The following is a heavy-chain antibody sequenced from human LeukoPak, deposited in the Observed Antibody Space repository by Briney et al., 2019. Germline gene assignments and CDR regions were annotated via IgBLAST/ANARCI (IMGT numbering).Heavy chain of an antibody. CDR3: VKDXTXSTGSWFDP. J-gene: IGHJ5*02. CDR1: GFTFDDYA. Sequence: PGRSLRLSCVGSGFTFDDYAMHWVRQVPGKGLEWVSGINWNSDDMGYADSVKGRFTISRDNAKNSLFLQMNSLRVEDTAFYECVKDXTXSTGSWFDPXGQGTLVTVSS. V-gene: IGHV3-9*01. D-gene: IGHD3-10*01. CDR2: INWNSDDM.